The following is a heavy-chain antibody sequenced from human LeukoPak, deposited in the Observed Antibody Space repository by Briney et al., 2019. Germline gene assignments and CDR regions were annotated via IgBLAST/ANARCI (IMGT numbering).Heavy chain of an antibody. J-gene: IGHJ4*02. Sequence: GGSLRLSCAASGFSFSNYGMNWVRQAPGKGLEWVSSISSSSSYIYYADSVKGRFTISRDNAKNSLYLQMNSLRAEDTAVYYCARGVGAFEGARWGQGTLVTVSS. CDR3: ARGVGAFEGAR. D-gene: IGHD1-26*01. V-gene: IGHV3-21*01. CDR2: ISSSSSYI. CDR1: GFSFSNYG.